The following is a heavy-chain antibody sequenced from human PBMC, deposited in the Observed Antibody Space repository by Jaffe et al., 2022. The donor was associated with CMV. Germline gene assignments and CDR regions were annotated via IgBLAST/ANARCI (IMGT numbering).Heavy chain of an antibody. J-gene: IGHJ5*02. CDR3: AKEQRFNYYGSGSYQNWFDP. Sequence: EVQLLESGGGLVQPGESLRLSCAASGFTFNSYAMTWVRQAPGKGLEWLSTISGSGGSAYYADSVKGRFTISRDNSKNTLFLQMNSLRAEDTAVYYCAKEQRFNYYGSGSYQNWFDPWGQGTLVTVSS. V-gene: IGHV3-23*01. CDR1: GFTFNSYA. CDR2: ISGSGGSA. D-gene: IGHD3-10*01.